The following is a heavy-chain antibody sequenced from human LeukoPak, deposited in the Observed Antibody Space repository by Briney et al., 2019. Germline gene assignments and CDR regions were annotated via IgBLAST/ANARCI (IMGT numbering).Heavy chain of an antibody. D-gene: IGHD6-19*01. Sequence: SETLSLTCVVYGGSFSGYYWSWIRQPPGKGLEWIGEINHSGSTNYNPSLKSRVIISVDTSKNQFSLKLSSVTAADTAVYYCAREISSGWFDYWGQGTLVTVSS. V-gene: IGHV4-34*01. CDR3: AREISSGWFDY. CDR2: INHSGST. J-gene: IGHJ4*02. CDR1: GGSFSGYY.